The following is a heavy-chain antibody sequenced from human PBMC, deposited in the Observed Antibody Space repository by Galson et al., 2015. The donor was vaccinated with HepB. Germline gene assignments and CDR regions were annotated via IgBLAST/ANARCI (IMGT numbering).Heavy chain of an antibody. CDR2: IYNGGST. CDR3: ASREGYKYFDQ. D-gene: IGHD5-24*01. Sequence: TLSLTCTVSGVSVASRGYFWSWIRQDPGKGLEWIGYIYNGGSTYYNPSLKSRVTIPLDTSKNYFSLRLASVTAADTALYFCASREGYKYFDQWGQGALVVVSS. V-gene: IGHV4-31*03. CDR1: GVSVASRGYF. J-gene: IGHJ4*02.